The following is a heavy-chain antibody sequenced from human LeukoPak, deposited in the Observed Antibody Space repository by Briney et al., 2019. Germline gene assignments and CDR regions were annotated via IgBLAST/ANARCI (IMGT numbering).Heavy chain of an antibody. CDR2: ISTYNGNT. V-gene: IGHV1-18*01. CDR1: GYTFTSYA. J-gene: IGHJ4*02. D-gene: IGHD2-15*01. CDR3: ARARFGGEGLCFDY. Sequence: PGASVKVSCKASGYTFTSYAMNWVRQAPGQGLEWMGWISTYNGNTNYAQKLQGRVTMTTDTSTSTAYMELRSLRSDDTAVYYCARARFGGEGLCFDYWGQGTLVTVSS.